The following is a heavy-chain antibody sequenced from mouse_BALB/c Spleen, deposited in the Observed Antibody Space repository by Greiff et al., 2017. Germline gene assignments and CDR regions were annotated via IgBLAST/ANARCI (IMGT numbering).Heavy chain of an antibody. D-gene: IGHD2-14*01. CDR1: GYSITSGYY. V-gene: IGHV3-6*02. CDR2: ISYDGSN. CDR3: ARGGGYDKYFDY. J-gene: IGHJ2*01. Sequence: VQLKQSGPGLVKPSQSLSLTCSVTGYSITSGYYWNWIRQFPGNKLEWMGYISYDGSNNYNPSLKNRISITRDTSKNQFFLKLNSVTTEDTATYYCARGGGYDKYFDYWGQGTTLTVSS.